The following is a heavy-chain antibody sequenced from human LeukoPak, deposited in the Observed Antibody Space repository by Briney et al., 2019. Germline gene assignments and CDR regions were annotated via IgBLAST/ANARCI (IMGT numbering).Heavy chain of an antibody. CDR1: GFTFDDYA. CDR3: VKDPAWFGSNSRGSY. V-gene: IGHV3-9*01. CDR2: ISWNSGSI. Sequence: GGSLRLSCAASGFTFDDYAMYWVRQAPGKGLEGVSGISWNSGSIGYADSVKGRFTISRDNAKNSLYLQMNSLRAEDTALYYCVKDPAWFGSNSRGSYWGQGTLVTVSS. D-gene: IGHD3-10*01. J-gene: IGHJ4*02.